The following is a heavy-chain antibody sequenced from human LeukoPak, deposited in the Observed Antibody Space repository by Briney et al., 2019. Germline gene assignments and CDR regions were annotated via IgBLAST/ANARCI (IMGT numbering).Heavy chain of an antibody. J-gene: IGHJ4*02. Sequence: ASVKVSCKASGYTFTGYYMHWVRQAPGQGLEWMGWINPNSGGTNYAQKFQGWVTMTRDTSISTAYMELSRLRSEDTAVYYCARDGYGGNSHFDYWGQGTLVTVSS. CDR3: ARDGYGGNSHFDY. CDR2: INPNSGGT. V-gene: IGHV1-2*04. D-gene: IGHD4-23*01. CDR1: GYTFTGYY.